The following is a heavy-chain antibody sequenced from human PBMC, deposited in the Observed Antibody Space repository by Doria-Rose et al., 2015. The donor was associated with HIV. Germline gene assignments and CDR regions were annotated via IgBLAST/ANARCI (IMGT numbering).Heavy chain of an antibody. CDR1: GVSLSSPGMG. Sequence: QVTLKESGPVLVKPTETLTLTCTVSGVSLSSPGMGVGWIRQPSGKALEWLAHIFSDDERSYNTSLKSRLTISRGTSKSQVVLTMTDMDPVDTATYYCARIKSSRWYHKYYFDFWGQGTLVIISA. CDR3: ARIKSSRWYHKYYFDF. CDR2: IFSDDER. J-gene: IGHJ4*02. D-gene: IGHD6-13*01. V-gene: IGHV2-26*01.